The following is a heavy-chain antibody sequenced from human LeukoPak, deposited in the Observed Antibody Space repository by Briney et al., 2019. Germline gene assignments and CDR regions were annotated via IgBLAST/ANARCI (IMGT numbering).Heavy chain of an antibody. J-gene: IGHJ4*02. CDR2: IIPIFGTA. Sequence: SVKVSCKASGYTFTGYYMHWVRQAPGQGLEWMGGIIPIFGTANYAQKFQGRVTITADESTSTAYMELSSLRSEDTAVYYCARGVVPAVTYYFDYWGQGTLVTVSS. CDR1: GYTFTGYY. CDR3: ARGVVPAVTYYFDY. V-gene: IGHV1-69*13. D-gene: IGHD2-2*01.